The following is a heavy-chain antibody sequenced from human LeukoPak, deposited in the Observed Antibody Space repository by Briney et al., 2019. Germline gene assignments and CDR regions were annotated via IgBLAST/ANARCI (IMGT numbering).Heavy chain of an antibody. J-gene: IGHJ4*02. D-gene: IGHD2-2*01. V-gene: IGHV3-33*01. Sequence: GGSLRPSCDAAGLTLSSNAIDWVRQAPGKGLEWVAVIWYDGSNEYYADSVKGRFTISRDNSKNTLYLQMNSLRAEDTAVYYCARDRLRYCSSTSCPLGGYWGQGTLVTVSS. CDR3: ARDRLRYCSSTSCPLGGY. CDR1: GLTLSSNA. CDR2: IWYDGSNE.